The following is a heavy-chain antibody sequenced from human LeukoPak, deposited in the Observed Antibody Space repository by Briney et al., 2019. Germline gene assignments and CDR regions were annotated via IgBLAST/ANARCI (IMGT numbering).Heavy chain of an antibody. V-gene: IGHV3-30*04. CDR3: ARRRDGYNPELDY. D-gene: IGHD5-24*01. CDR2: ISNDGMRK. CDR1: GFTFSRSA. J-gene: IGHJ4*02. Sequence: PGRSLILSCAASGFTFSRSAMHWVRQPPGKGLEWMAVISNDGMRKFHADSVKGRFTISRDNSKNTLYLQMDSLTTEDTTLYYCARRRDGYNPELDYWGQGTLVTVSS.